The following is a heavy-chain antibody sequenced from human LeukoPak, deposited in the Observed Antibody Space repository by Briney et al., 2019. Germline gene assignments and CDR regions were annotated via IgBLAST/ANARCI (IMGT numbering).Heavy chain of an antibody. CDR3: ARSYDSSGYYFRTVEY. J-gene: IGHJ4*02. CDR1: GFIFSSYG. D-gene: IGHD3-22*01. Sequence: GRSLRLSCAASGFIFSSYGMHWVRQAPGKGLEWVAVIWYDGRGKQYADPVKGRFTISRDNSKNTLYLEMNSLRAEDTAVYYCARSYDSSGYYFRTVEYWGQGTLVTVSS. V-gene: IGHV3-33*01. CDR2: IWYDGRGK.